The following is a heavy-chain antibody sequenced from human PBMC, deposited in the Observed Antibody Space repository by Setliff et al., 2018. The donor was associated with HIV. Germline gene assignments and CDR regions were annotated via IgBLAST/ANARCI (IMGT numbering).Heavy chain of an antibody. J-gene: IGHJ5*02. D-gene: IGHD5-18*01. V-gene: IGHV4-38-2*01. CDR1: GYSISSGYY. CDR2: IYHSGST. Sequence: SETLSLTCAVSGYSISSGYYWGWIRQPPGKGLEWIGSIYHSGSTYYNPSLKSRVTISVDTSKNQFSLKLSSVTAADTAVYYCARRWGIRGYSSWGQGTLVTVSS. CDR3: ARRWGIRGYSS.